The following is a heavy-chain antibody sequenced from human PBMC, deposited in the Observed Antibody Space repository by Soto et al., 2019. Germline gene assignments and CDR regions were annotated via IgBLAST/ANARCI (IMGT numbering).Heavy chain of an antibody. Sequence: GESLKISCAASGFTVSRNYMHWVRQAPGKGLEWVSFISYDGSNGYYADSMKGRFTISRDNSKNTLYLQMDSLRAEDTAVYYCARDSFGLDVWGQGTTVTVSS. J-gene: IGHJ6*02. CDR3: ARDSFGLDV. V-gene: IGHV3-30-3*01. CDR1: GFTVSRNY. CDR2: ISYDGSNG.